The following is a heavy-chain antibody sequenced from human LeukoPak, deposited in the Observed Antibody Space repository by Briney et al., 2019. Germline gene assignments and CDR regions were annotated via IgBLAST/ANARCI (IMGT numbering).Heavy chain of an antibody. D-gene: IGHD2-2*02. CDR1: GGSFSGYY. CDR3: ARVRVVPAAIRKGWFDP. Sequence: PSETLSLTCAVYGGSFSGYYWSWIRQPPGKGLEWIGEINHSGSTNYSPSLKSRVTISVDTSKNQFSLKLSSVTAADTAVYYCARVRVVPAAIRKGWFDPWGQGTLVTVSS. CDR2: INHSGST. J-gene: IGHJ5*02. V-gene: IGHV4-34*01.